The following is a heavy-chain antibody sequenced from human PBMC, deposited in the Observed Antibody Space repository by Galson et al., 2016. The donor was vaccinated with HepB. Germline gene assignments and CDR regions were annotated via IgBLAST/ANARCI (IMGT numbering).Heavy chain of an antibody. Sequence: SETLSLTCDVSGGSIGSSYWWSWVRQPPGKGLEWIGEIYHSGSTNYNPSLQSRVTTSVDTSKNQFSLKLHSVTAADTAVDYCARQIVVVVAATRGVDWFDPWGQGTLVTVSS. J-gene: IGHJ5*02. CDR1: GGSIGSSYW. CDR3: ARQIVVVVAATRGVDWFDP. V-gene: IGHV4-4*02. D-gene: IGHD2-15*01. CDR2: IYHSGST.